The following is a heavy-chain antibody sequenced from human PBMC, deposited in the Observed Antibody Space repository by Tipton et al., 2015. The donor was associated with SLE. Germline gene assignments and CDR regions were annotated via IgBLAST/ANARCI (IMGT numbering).Heavy chain of an antibody. J-gene: IGHJ3*02. D-gene: IGHD6-13*01. CDR2: IYSGGST. V-gene: IGHV3-53*05. CDR1: GFTVSSNY. Sequence: SLRLSCAASGFTVSSNYMSWVRQAPGKGLEWVSVIYSGGSTYYADSVKGRFTISRDNSKNTLYLQMSSLRAEDTAVFYCVKVLVPYSSSWWSDAFDIWGQGTMVTVSS. CDR3: VKVLVPYSSSWWSDAFDI.